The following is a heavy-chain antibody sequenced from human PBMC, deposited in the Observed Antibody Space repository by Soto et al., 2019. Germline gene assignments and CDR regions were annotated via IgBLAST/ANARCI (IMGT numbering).Heavy chain of an antibody. CDR1: GFTFSSYA. Sequence: GGSLRLSCAASGFTFSSYAMSWVRQAPGKGLEWVSAISGSGGSTYYADSVKGRFTISRDNSKNTLYLQMNSLRAEATAVYYCAKALDPYSSSVNWFDPWGQGTLVTVSS. J-gene: IGHJ5*02. V-gene: IGHV3-23*01. CDR2: ISGSGGST. CDR3: AKALDPYSSSVNWFDP. D-gene: IGHD6-6*01.